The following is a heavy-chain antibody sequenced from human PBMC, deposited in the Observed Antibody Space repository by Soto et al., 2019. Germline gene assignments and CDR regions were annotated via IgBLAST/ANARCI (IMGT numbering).Heavy chain of an antibody. Sequence: GASVKVSCKASGGTFSSYTISWVRQAPGQGLEWMGRIIPILAIANYAQKFQGRVTIPADKSTSTAYMELSSLRSEDTAVYYCATWTTAPYYYMDVWGKGTTVTVSS. CDR2: IIPILAIA. CDR1: GGTFSSYT. CDR3: ATWTTAPYYYMDV. D-gene: IGHD4-17*01. J-gene: IGHJ6*03. V-gene: IGHV1-69*02.